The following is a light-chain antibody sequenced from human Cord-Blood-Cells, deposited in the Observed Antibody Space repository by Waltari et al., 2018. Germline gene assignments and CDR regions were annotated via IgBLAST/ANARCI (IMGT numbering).Light chain of an antibody. Sequence: QSALTQPASVSGSPGQSITISCTGHSSDVGGYNYVSWYQQHPGKAPKLMIYDVSNRPSGVSNRFSGSKSGNTASLTISGLQAEDEADYYCSSYTSSSTYVFGTGTKVTVL. J-gene: IGLJ1*01. V-gene: IGLV2-14*01. CDR2: DVS. CDR1: SSDVGGYNY. CDR3: SSYTSSSTYV.